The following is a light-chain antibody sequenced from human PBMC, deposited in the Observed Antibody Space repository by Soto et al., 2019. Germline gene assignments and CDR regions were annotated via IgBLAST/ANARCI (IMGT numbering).Light chain of an antibody. CDR3: SSYAGANSVV. CDR1: SSDVGGYNY. CDR2: EVS. J-gene: IGLJ2*01. V-gene: IGLV2-8*01. Sequence: QSALTQPPSASGSPGQSVTISCTGMSSDVGGYNYVSWYQQHPGKAPKLMIYEVSKRPSGVPDRFSGSKSGNTASLTVSGLQAEDEADYYCSSYAGANSVVFGGGTNVTVL.